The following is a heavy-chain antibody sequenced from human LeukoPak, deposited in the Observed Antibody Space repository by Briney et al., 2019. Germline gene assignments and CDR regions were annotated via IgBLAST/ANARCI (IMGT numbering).Heavy chain of an antibody. V-gene: IGHV1-18*01. CDR3: ARDRLGYCSSTSCPLGVY. CDR2: ISAYNGNT. J-gene: IGHJ4*02. Sequence: ASVKVSCKASGYTFTSYGISWVRQAPGRGLEWMGWISAYNGNTNYAQKLQGRVTMTTDTSTSTAYMELRSLRSDDTAVYYCARDRLGYCSSTSCPLGVYWGQGTLVTVSS. D-gene: IGHD2-2*01. CDR1: GYTFTSYG.